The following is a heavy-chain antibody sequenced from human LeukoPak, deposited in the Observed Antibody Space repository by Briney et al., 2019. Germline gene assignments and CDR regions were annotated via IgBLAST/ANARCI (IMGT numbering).Heavy chain of an antibody. J-gene: IGHJ4*02. CDR3: ARVGDSSGWYVGVY. CDR1: GFTFDHYG. Sequence: GGSLRLSCAASGFTFDHYGMSWVRQAPGKGLEWVSGINWNGDSTGYADSVKGRFTISRDNAKNSLYLQMNTLRAADTALYYCARVGDSSGWYVGVYWGQGTLVTVSS. D-gene: IGHD6-19*01. CDR2: INWNGDST. V-gene: IGHV3-20*04.